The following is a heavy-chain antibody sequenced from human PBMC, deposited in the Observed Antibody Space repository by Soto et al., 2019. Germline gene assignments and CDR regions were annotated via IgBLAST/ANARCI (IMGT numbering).Heavy chain of an antibody. J-gene: IGHJ4*02. V-gene: IGHV1-3*01. CDR2: INAGNGNT. D-gene: IGHD3-22*01. Sequence: ASVKVSCKASGYTFTSYAMHWVRQAPGQRLEWMGWINAGNGNTKYSQKFQGRVTITRDTSASTAYMELSSLRSEDTVVYYCARVGYYYDSSGYYPYWGQGTLVTVSS. CDR1: GYTFTSYA. CDR3: ARVGYYYDSSGYYPY.